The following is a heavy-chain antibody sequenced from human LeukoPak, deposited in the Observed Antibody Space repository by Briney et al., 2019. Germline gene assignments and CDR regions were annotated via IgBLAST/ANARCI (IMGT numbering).Heavy chain of an antibody. J-gene: IGHJ4*02. CDR3: AVVYGSGSYYLDY. CDR2: IIPIFGTA. V-gene: IGHV1-69*13. Sequence: SVTVSFKASGGTFSSYAINWVRQAPGQGLEWMGGIIPIFGTANYAQKFQGRVTITADESTSTAYMALSSLRSEDTAVYYCAVVYGSGSYYLDYWGQGTLVTVSS. CDR1: GGTFSSYA. D-gene: IGHD3-10*01.